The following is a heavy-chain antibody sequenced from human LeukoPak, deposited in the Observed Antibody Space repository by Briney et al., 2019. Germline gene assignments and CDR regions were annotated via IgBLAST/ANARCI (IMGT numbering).Heavy chain of an antibody. D-gene: IGHD3-3*01. CDR3: ARDLQITIFGVAHYYYMDV. Sequence: GASVKVSCKASGYTLTGYYMHWVRQAPGQGLEWMGWMNPNSGNTGYAQKFQGRVTMTRNTSISTAYMELSSLRSEDTAVYYCARDLQITIFGVAHYYYMDVWGKGTTVTVSS. CDR1: GYTLTGYY. CDR2: MNPNSGNT. J-gene: IGHJ6*03. V-gene: IGHV1-8*02.